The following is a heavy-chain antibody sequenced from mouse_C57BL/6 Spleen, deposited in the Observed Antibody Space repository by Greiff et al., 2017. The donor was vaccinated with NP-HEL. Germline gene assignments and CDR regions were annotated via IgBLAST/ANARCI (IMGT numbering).Heavy chain of an antibody. CDR3: ARGGQGAQDPLAY. V-gene: IGHV1-64*01. CDR1: GYTFTSYW. Sequence: QVQLQQPGAELVKPGASVPFSCKASGYTFTSYWMHWVKQRPGQGLEWIGMIHPNSGSTNYNEKFKSKATLTVDKSSSTAYMHLSSLTCEDSAVYDCARGGQGAQDPLAYWGQGTLVTV. CDR2: IHPNSGST. D-gene: IGHD3-2*02. J-gene: IGHJ3*01.